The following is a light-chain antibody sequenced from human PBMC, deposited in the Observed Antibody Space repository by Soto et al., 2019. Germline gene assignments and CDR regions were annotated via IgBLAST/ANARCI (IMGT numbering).Light chain of an antibody. Sequence: EIVLTQSPATLSLTPGERATLSCRASQSISFHLAWYQQRPGQAPRLLIYDASNSASGIPARFSGSGSGTDFTLTISSLQSEDFAVYYCQHRTNWPSLTFGGGTKVE. CDR3: QHRTNWPSLT. J-gene: IGKJ4*01. V-gene: IGKV3-11*01. CDR2: DAS. CDR1: QSISFH.